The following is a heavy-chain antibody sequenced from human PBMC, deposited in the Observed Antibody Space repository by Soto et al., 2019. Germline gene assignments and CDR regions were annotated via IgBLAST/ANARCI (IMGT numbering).Heavy chain of an antibody. D-gene: IGHD6-13*01. Sequence: QVQLVESGGGVVQPGRSLRLSCAASGFTFSSYGMHWVRQAPGKGLEWVAVISYDGSNKYYADSVKGRFTISRDNSKNTLYLQMNSLRAEDTAVYYCAKTPMSGMGLDYYYGMDVWVQGTTVTVSS. J-gene: IGHJ6*02. CDR3: AKTPMSGMGLDYYYGMDV. V-gene: IGHV3-30*18. CDR1: GFTFSSYG. CDR2: ISYDGSNK.